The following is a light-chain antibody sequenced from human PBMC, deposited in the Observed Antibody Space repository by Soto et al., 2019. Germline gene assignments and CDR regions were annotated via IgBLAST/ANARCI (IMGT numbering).Light chain of an antibody. CDR2: TNN. Sequence: QSVLTQPTSASGTPGQRVTISCSGSSXNIGSNTVNWYQQLPGTAPKLLIFTNNQRPSGVPDRFSGSKSGTSGSLAISGLQSEDEADYYCAAWDDSLNGYVFGAGTKVTV. V-gene: IGLV1-44*01. J-gene: IGLJ1*01. CDR3: AAWDDSLNGYV. CDR1: SXNIGSNT.